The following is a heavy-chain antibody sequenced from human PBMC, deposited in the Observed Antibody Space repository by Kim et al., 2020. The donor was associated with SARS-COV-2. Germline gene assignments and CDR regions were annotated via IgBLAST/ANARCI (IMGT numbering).Heavy chain of an antibody. CDR1: GFTFSSNA. CDR2: ISGSCGST. D-gene: IGHD3-10*01. V-gene: IGHV3-23*01. J-gene: IGHJ5*02. Sequence: GGSLRLSCAASGFTFSSNAMSWVRQAPGKGLEWVSAISGSCGSTYYADSVKGRFTISRDNSKNTLYLQMNSLRAEDTAVYYCAKDFYGSGYNWFDTWGQGTLVTVSS. CDR3: AKDFYGSGYNWFDT.